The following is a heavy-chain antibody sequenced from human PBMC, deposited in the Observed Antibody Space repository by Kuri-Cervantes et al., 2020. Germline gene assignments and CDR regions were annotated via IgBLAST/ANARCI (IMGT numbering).Heavy chain of an antibody. CDR1: GGSISSYY. D-gene: IGHD6-19*01. J-gene: IGHJ3*02. CDR2: IYYSGST. CDR3: ARSPSAIAVAGTGAFDI. Sequence: SETLSLTCTVSGGSISSYYWSWIRQHPGKGLEWIGYIYYSGSTYYNPSLKSRVTISVDTSKNQFSLKLSSVTAADTAVYYCARSPSAIAVAGTGAFDIWGQGTMVTVSS. V-gene: IGHV4-59*06.